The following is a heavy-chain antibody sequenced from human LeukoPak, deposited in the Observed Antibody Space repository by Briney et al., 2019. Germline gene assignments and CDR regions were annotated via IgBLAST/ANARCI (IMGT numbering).Heavy chain of an antibody. CDR2: IRSKANNYAT. Sequence: GGSLKLSCAASGFTFRGSAIHWVRQPSGKGLEWVGRIRSKANNYATAYAASVKGRFTISRDDSKNTAYLQMNSLKTEDTAVYYCTRRGRGFGELLIDWGQGTLVTVSS. D-gene: IGHD3-10*01. J-gene: IGHJ4*02. V-gene: IGHV3-73*01. CDR3: TRRGRGFGELLID. CDR1: GFTFRGSA.